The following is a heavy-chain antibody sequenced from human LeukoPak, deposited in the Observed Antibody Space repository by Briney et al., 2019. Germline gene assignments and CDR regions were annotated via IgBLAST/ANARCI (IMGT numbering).Heavy chain of an antibody. J-gene: IGHJ4*02. Sequence: ASVKVSCKASGYTFTSYYMHWVRQAPGQGLEWMGIINPSGGSTSYAQKFQGRVTMTRDTSTSTVYVELSSLRSEDTAVYYCARDREVTAPQYYFDYWGQGTLVTVSS. D-gene: IGHD2-21*02. V-gene: IGHV1-46*01. CDR2: INPSGGST. CDR3: ARDREVTAPQYYFDY. CDR1: GYTFTSYY.